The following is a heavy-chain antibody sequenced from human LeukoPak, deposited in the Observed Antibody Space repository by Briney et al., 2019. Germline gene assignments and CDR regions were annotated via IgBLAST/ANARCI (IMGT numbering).Heavy chain of an antibody. CDR1: GFTFSNYA. D-gene: IGHD3-22*01. CDR2: IPYDGSNK. J-gene: IGHJ4*02. CDR3: AKDRDSTGYYHDY. V-gene: IGHV3-30*02. Sequence: PGGSLRLSCAASGFTFSNYAMHWVRQAPRKGLEWVAFIPYDGSNKNYADSVKGRFTISRDNSKNTVYLQMNSLRPEDTAVYFCAKDRDSTGYYHDYWGQGNLVTVSS.